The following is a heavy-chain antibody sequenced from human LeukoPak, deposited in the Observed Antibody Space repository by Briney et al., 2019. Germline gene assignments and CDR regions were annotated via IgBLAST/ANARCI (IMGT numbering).Heavy chain of an antibody. CDR3: AKRGYTYGGHFDY. Sequence: GGSLRLSCEASGFTFSSFHMSWVRQAPGKGLEWVSAISGSGETTYYADSVKGRFTVSRDNSKNTLYVQMDSLRAEDTAVYYCAKRGYTYGGHFDYWGQGALVTVSS. CDR1: GFTFSSFH. D-gene: IGHD5-18*01. J-gene: IGHJ4*02. CDR2: ISGSGETT. V-gene: IGHV3-23*01.